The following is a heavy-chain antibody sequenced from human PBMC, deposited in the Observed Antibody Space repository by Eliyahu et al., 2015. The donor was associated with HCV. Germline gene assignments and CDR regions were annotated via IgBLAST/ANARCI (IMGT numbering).Heavy chain of an antibody. CDR1: GASITXSSYY. Sequence: QVQLQESGPGLVKPSETLSLTCTVSGASITXSSYYWGXIRQPPGKGLEWIGNIYYTGDTYYNPSLRSRVTVSLDTSKNQFSLKLTSMTAADTAVYYCARIGTLDDWGQGILVTVSS. V-gene: IGHV4-39*01. J-gene: IGHJ4*02. CDR3: ARIGTLDD. CDR2: IYYTGDT.